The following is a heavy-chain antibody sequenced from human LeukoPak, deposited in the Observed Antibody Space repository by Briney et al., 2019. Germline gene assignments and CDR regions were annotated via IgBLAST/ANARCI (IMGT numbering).Heavy chain of an antibody. V-gene: IGHV1-8*02. Sequence: ASVKVSCKASGYTFTSYGINWVRQATGQGLEWMGWMNPNSGNTGYAQKFQGRVTMTRNTSISTAYMELSSLRSEDTAVYYCARRGKYSSSWYFTTDYYYGMDVWGQGTTVTVSS. CDR1: GYTFTSYG. CDR2: MNPNSGNT. J-gene: IGHJ6*02. D-gene: IGHD6-13*01. CDR3: ARRGKYSSSWYFTTDYYYGMDV.